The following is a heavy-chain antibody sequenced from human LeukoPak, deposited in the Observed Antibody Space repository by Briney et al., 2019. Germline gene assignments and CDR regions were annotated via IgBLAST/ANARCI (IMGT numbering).Heavy chain of an antibody. CDR3: ARDLNYVTLGYDILADVGYYFDY. D-gene: IGHD3-9*01. CDR2: ISPHNGNT. CDR1: GYTFTMYG. J-gene: IGHJ4*02. V-gene: IGHV1-18*01. Sequence: ASVKVSCKASGYTFTMYGMSWVRQAPGQGLEWLGWISPHNGNTKYAQDLQGRVSMTTDTSTSTAYLELRSLRSDDTAIYYCARDLNYVTLGYDILADVGYYFDYWGQGTLVTVSS.